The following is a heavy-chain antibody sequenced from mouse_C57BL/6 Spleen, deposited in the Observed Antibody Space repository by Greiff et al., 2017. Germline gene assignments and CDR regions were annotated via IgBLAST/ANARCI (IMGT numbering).Heavy chain of an antibody. CDR3: ARNDYSYYFDY. CDR2: INPSNGGT. CDR1: GYTFTSYW. Sequence: QVQLQQPGTELVKPGASVKLSCTASGYTFTSYWMHWVKQRPGQGLEWIGKINPSNGGTNYDEKFKSKATLTVDKSSSTAYMQLSSLTSEDSAVYYCARNDYSYYFDYWGQGTTLTVSS. V-gene: IGHV1-53*01. D-gene: IGHD2-4*01. J-gene: IGHJ2*01.